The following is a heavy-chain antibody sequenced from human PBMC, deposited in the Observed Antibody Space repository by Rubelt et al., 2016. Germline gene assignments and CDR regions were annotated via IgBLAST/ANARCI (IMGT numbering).Heavy chain of an antibody. CDR1: GASVTSSSFY. J-gene: IGHJ4*02. V-gene: IGHV4-61*01. Sequence: QVQLQESGPGLVKPSETLSLTCTVSGASVTSSSFYWSWIRQPPGKGLEWIGYIYYGGSTNYNPPLESRVTMSVDTSKNQFSLKLTSGTASDTAVYYCARWVRGSGNAFFDYWGQGTLVTVSS. D-gene: IGHD3-10*01. CDR2: IYYGGST. CDR3: ARWVRGSGNAFFDY.